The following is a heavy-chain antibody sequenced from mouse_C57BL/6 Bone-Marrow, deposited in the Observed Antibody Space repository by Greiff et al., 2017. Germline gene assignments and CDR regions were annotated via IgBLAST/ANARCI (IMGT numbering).Heavy chain of an antibody. Sequence: VQLQQSGAELARPGASVKLSCKASGYTFTSYGISWVKQRTGQGLEWIGEIYPRSGNTYYNEKFKGKATLTADKSSSTAYMELRSLTSEDSAVYFCARWGWLLRFYYFDDWGQGTTLTGSS. J-gene: IGHJ2*01. CDR1: GYTFTSYG. CDR3: ARWGWLLRFYYFDD. V-gene: IGHV1-81*01. D-gene: IGHD2-3*01. CDR2: IYPRSGNT.